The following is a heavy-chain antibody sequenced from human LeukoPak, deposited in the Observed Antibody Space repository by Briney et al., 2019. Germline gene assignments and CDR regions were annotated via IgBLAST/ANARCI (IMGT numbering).Heavy chain of an antibody. D-gene: IGHD6-13*01. CDR2: IRYHGNDK. J-gene: IGHJ4*02. Sequence: PGGSLRLSCAASGFTFSSYSMNWVRQAPGQGLEWVAFIRYHGNDKYYADSVKGRFTISRDNPENTLYLQMNSLRAEDTAVYYCTKSPGSWKFDGWGQGTLVTVSS. CDR1: GFTFSSYS. CDR3: TKSPGSWKFDG. V-gene: IGHV3-30*02.